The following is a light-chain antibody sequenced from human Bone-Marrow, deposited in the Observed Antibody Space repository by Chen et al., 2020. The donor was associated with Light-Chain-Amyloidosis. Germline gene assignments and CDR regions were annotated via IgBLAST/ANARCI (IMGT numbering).Light chain of an antibody. Sequence: DIVMTQSPATLSLSPGERATLSCRASQSVKTDLAWYQQKPGQAPRLLIYDASNRATGIPARFIGSGSGTDFILTSSSLEPGDFAVYYCQQSTNWPLTFGGGTKVEIK. CDR1: QSVKTD. CDR3: QQSTNWPLT. J-gene: IGKJ4*01. CDR2: DAS. V-gene: IGKV3-11*01.